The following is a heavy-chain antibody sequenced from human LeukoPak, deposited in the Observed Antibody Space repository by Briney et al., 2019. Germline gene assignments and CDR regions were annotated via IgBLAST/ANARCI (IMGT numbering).Heavy chain of an antibody. D-gene: IGHD1-26*01. CDR3: AREIWELRAFDI. V-gene: IGHV3-53*01. J-gene: IGHJ3*02. Sequence: PPGGSLRLSCAASGFTFSNAWMNWVRQAPEKGLEWVSIIYSGGSTFYADSVKGRFTVSRDNSKNTLYLQMNSLRADDTAVYYCAREIWELRAFDIWGPGTMVTVSS. CDR2: IYSGGST. CDR1: GFTFSNAW.